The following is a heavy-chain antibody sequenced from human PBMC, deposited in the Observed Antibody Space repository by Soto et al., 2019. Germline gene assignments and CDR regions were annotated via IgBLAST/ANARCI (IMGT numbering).Heavy chain of an antibody. V-gene: IGHV3-30-3*01. D-gene: IGHD3-3*01. CDR2: ISYDGSNK. CDR3: AIDADYDFWSGSPPRNWFDP. CDR1: GFTFSSYA. Sequence: HPGGSLRLSCAASGFTFSSYAMHWVRQAPGKGLEWVAVISYDGSNKYYADSVKGRFTISRDNSKNTLYLQMNSLRAEDTAVYYCAIDADYDFWSGSPPRNWFDPWGQGTLVTVSS. J-gene: IGHJ5*02.